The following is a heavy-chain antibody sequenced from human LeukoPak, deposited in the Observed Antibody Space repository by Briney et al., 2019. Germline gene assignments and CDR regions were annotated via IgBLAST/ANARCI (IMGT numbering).Heavy chain of an antibody. Sequence: GGSLRLSCAVSGFTFSGFWMSWSRQAPGKGLEWVASINSDGSEGYYADVVKGRFTISRDNAKNSLCLQINSLRAEDTAVYYCARSSYSSSSSVWGQGTMVTVSS. J-gene: IGHJ3*01. V-gene: IGHV3-7*03. D-gene: IGHD6-6*01. CDR3: ARSSYSSSSSV. CDR2: INSDGSEG. CDR1: GFTFSGFW.